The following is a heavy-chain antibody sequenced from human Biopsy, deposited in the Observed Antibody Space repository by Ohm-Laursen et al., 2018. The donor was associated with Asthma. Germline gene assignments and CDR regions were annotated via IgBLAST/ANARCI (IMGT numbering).Heavy chain of an antibody. CDR1: GLTFSDYW. D-gene: IGHD4-23*01. J-gene: IGHJ3*02. CDR3: ARGNHHLDYGGNSGAFDI. CDR2: VKGDGRRT. Sequence: SLRLSCAASGLTFSDYWMHWVRQAPGKGLEWVSRVKGDGRRTSYADSVKGRFTMARDNSKNTLYLQMNSLRAEDTAVYYCARGNHHLDYGGNSGAFDIWGQGTMVTVSS. V-gene: IGHV3-74*01.